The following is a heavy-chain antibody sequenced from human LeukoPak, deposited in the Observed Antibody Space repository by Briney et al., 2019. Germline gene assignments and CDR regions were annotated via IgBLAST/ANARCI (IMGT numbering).Heavy chain of an antibody. D-gene: IGHD2-21*01. CDR2: IYYSGST. CDR1: GGSISSSSYY. J-gene: IGHJ5*02. V-gene: IGHV4-39*07. CDR3: ARVTHTDNWFDP. Sequence: SETLSLTCTVSGGSISSSSYYWGWIRQPPGEGLEWIGSIYYSGSTYYNPSLKSRVTISVDTSKNQFSLKLSSVTAADTAVYYCARVTHTDNWFDPWGQGTLVTVSS.